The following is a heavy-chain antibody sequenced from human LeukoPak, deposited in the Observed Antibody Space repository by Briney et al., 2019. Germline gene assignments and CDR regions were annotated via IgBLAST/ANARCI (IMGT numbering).Heavy chain of an antibody. CDR1: GFTFSSYA. CDR3: ARTPSSKTYYYDSSGYYDLAGYFDY. Sequence: GGSLRLSCAASGFTFSSYAMSWVRQAPEKGLEWVSAISGSGGSTYYADSVKGRFTISRDNSKNTLYLQMNSLRAEDTAVYYCARTPSSKTYYYDSSGYYDLAGYFDYWGQGTLVTVSS. J-gene: IGHJ4*02. D-gene: IGHD3-22*01. CDR2: ISGSGGST. V-gene: IGHV3-23*01.